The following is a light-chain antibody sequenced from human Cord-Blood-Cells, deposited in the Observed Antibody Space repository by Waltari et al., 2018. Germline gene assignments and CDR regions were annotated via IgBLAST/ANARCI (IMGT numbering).Light chain of an antibody. CDR1: SGSIASNY. CDR2: EDN. CDR3: QSYDSSNHEV. Sequence: NFMLTQPHSVSESPGKTVTISCTRSSGSIASNYVQWYQQRPGSSPTTVIYEDNQRPSGVPDRVSGSIDSSSNSASLTISGLKTEDEADYYCQSYDSSNHEVFGGGTKLTVL. V-gene: IGLV6-57*01. J-gene: IGLJ2*01.